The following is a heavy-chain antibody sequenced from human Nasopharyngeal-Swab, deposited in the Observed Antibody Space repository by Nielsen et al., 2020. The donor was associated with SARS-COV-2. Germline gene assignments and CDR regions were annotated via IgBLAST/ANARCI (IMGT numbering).Heavy chain of an antibody. Sequence: VSVKVSCKASGYTFTTYNVHWVRQAPGQGLEWMGRINPSGGDTGYAQKFQDRVTMTRDTSTSTVYMEVSSLRSEDTAVYYCANRRLEGIDVWGQGTTVTVSS. CDR2: INPSGGDT. CDR3: ANRRLEGIDV. D-gene: IGHD1-1*01. V-gene: IGHV1-46*01. J-gene: IGHJ6*02. CDR1: GYTFTTYN.